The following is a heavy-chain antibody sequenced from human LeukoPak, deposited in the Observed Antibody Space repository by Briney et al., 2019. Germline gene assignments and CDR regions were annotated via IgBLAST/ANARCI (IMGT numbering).Heavy chain of an antibody. CDR1: GFTFSSYG. V-gene: IGHV3-30*02. Sequence: HPGGSLRLSCAASGFTFSSYGMHWVRQAPGKGLEWVAFIRYDGSNKYYADSVKGRFTISRDNSKNTLYLQMNSLRAEDTAVYYCAKDTTVAEPNWFDPWGQGTLVTVSS. CDR3: AKDTTVAEPNWFDP. D-gene: IGHD6-19*01. J-gene: IGHJ5*02. CDR2: IRYDGSNK.